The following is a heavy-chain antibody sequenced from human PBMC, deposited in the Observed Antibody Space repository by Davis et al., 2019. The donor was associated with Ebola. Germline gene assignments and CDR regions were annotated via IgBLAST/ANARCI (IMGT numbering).Heavy chain of an antibody. CDR2: ISAYNGNT. V-gene: IGHV1-18*01. CDR3: ARAEYNWNYFAY. Sequence: ASVKVSCKASGYTFTTYGISWVRQAPGQGLEWMGWISAYNGNTNYAQKLQGRVTMTTDTSTSTAYMELRSLRSDDTAVYYCARAEYNWNYFAYWGQGTLVTVSS. J-gene: IGHJ4*02. CDR1: GYTFTTYG. D-gene: IGHD1-20*01.